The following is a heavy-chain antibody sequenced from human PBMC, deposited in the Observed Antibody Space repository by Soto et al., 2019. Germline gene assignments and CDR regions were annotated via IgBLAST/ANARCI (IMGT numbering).Heavy chain of an antibody. Sequence: EVQLLESGGGLVQPGGSLRLSCAASGFTFSSHGMSWVRQAPGKGLEWVSIISGGGRDTYYADSVKGRFSISRDNSKNTLYLQMNILRAEDTAVYYCATGAVSFYKLVSYYCYMDVWGQGTTVTVSS. CDR3: ATGAVSFYKLVSYYCYMDV. J-gene: IGHJ6*03. CDR2: ISGGGRDT. D-gene: IGHD3-10*01. V-gene: IGHV3-23*01. CDR1: GFTFSSHG.